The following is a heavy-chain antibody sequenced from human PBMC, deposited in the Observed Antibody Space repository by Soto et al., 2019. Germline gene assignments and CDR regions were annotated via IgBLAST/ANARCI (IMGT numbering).Heavy chain of an antibody. Sequence: PGGSLRLSCAASGFSVSSDYMSWVRQAPGKGLEWVSLIYSGGDTYYADSVKGRLTIPRDISSNTIYLHMTSLRADDTAIYYCTRAGSDPGNFYISNYYAMDVWGRGATVTVSS. CDR3: TRAGSDPGNFYISNYYAMDV. J-gene: IGHJ6*02. CDR1: GFSVSSDY. CDR2: IYSGGDT. V-gene: IGHV3-53*01. D-gene: IGHD3-10*01.